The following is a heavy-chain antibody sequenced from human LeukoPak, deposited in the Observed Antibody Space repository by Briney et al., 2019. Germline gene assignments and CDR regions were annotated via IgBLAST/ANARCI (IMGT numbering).Heavy chain of an antibody. CDR1: GFTFSSYA. V-gene: IGHV3-30-3*01. CDR3: AKGQVVVITNLDY. Sequence: GGSLRLSCAASGFTFSSYAMHWVRQAPGKGLEWVAVISYDGTNKYYADSVKGRFTISRDNSKNTLYLQMNSLRAEDTAVYYCAKGQVVVITNLDYWGQGTLVTVSS. J-gene: IGHJ4*02. CDR2: ISYDGTNK. D-gene: IGHD3-22*01.